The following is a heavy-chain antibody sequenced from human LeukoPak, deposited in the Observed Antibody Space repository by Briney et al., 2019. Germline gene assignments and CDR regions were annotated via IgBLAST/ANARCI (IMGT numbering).Heavy chain of an antibody. CDR1: GDSVSSSSAA. V-gene: IGHV6-1*01. Sequence: SQTLSLTCVISGDSVSSSSAAWNWIRQSPSRGLEWLGRTNYRSTWYNDYAVSVKSRIIINVDTSKNQFSLHLNSVTPEDSAVYYCARRYCGSSTCRYYFGVDVWGQGTTVTVSS. CDR3: ARRYCGSSTCRYYFGVDV. CDR2: TNYRSTWYN. D-gene: IGHD2-2*01. J-gene: IGHJ6*02.